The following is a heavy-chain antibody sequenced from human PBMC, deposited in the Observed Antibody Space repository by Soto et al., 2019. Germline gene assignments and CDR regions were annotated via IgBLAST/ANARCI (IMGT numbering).Heavy chain of an antibody. CDR2: VGSSGNTK. D-gene: IGHD1-26*01. Sequence: VQLVESGGGLEQPGGSLRLSCAASGFTLSNSEMNWVRQAPGKGLEWVSYVGSSGNTKYYADSVKGRFTISRDNSKNSLYLQMNSLRAEDTAVYYCARGLEYYFKPGVFDIWGQGTMVTVSS. J-gene: IGHJ3*02. V-gene: IGHV3-48*03. CDR1: GFTLSNSE. CDR3: ARGLEYYFKPGVFDI.